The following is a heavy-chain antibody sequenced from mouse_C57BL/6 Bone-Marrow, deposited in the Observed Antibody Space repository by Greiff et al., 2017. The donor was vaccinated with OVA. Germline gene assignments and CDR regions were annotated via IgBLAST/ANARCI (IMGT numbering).Heavy chain of an antibody. V-gene: IGHV1-82*01. CDR3: ARWRNYYGGGLAY. CDR2: IYPGDGDT. Sequence: QVLVKQSGPELVKPGASVKISCKASGYAFSSSWMNWVKQRPGKGLEWIGRIYPGDGDTNYNGKFKGKATLTADKSSSTAYMQLSSLTSEDSAVYFCARWRNYYGGGLAYWGQGTLVTVSA. J-gene: IGHJ3*01. CDR1: GYAFSSSW. D-gene: IGHD1-1*01.